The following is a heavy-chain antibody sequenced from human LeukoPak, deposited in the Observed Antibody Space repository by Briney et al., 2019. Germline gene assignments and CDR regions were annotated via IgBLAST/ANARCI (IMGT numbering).Heavy chain of an antibody. V-gene: IGHV3-7*01. J-gene: IGHJ4*02. CDR3: ARNSGYDDY. CDR2: IKQDGSEK. CDR1: GFTFSGYA. Sequence: PGGSLRLSCAASGFTFSGYAMSWVRQAPGKGLEGVANIKQDGSEKYYVDSVKGRFTISRDNARNSLYLQMNSLRAEDTAVYYCARNSGYDDYWGQGTLVTVSS. D-gene: IGHD5-12*01.